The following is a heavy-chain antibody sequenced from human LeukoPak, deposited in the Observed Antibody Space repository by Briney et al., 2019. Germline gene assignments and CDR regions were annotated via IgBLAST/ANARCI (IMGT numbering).Heavy chain of an antibody. D-gene: IGHD3-9*01. CDR3: AKDGNLDVLRYFDWSEPIDY. CDR2: IRYDGSNK. V-gene: IGHV3-30*02. Sequence: GGSLRLSCAASGFSFSTYSMNWVRQAPGKGLEWVAFIRYDGSNKYYADSVKGRFTISRDNSKNTLYLQMNSLRAEDTAVYYCAKDGNLDVLRYFDWSEPIDYWGQGTLVIVSS. CDR1: GFSFSTYS. J-gene: IGHJ4*02.